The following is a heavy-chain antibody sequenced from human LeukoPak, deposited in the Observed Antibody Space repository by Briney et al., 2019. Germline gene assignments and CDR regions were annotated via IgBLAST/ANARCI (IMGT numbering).Heavy chain of an antibody. CDR1: GFTLSSYT. Sequence: GGSLRLSCEVSGFTLSSYTMNWVRQAPGKGLEWVSSISSSSSYIYYADSVKGRFTISRDNAKNSMYLQTYSLRAEDTAVYYCARGPKYISATGPYYFDYWGQGTPVTVSS. D-gene: IGHD6-13*01. CDR2: ISSSSSYI. J-gene: IGHJ4*02. V-gene: IGHV3-21*01. CDR3: ARGPKYISATGPYYFDY.